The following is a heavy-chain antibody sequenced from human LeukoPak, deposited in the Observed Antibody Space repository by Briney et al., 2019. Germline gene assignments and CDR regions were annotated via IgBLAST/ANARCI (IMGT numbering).Heavy chain of an antibody. CDR2: ISGGGGST. Sequence: PGGSLRLSCTVSGFTVSSNSMSWVRQAPGKGLEWVSAISGGGGSTYYADSVKGRFTISRDNSKNTLYLQMNSLRAEDTAVYYCAKDATPIAVAGSALDYWGQGTLVTVSS. CDR1: GFTVSSNS. V-gene: IGHV3-23*01. D-gene: IGHD6-19*01. CDR3: AKDATPIAVAGSALDY. J-gene: IGHJ4*02.